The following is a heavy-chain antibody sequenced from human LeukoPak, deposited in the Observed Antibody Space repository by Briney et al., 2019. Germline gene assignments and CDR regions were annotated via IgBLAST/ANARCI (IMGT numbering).Heavy chain of an antibody. V-gene: IGHV3-30-3*01. J-gene: IGHJ4*02. Sequence: PGGSLRLSCAASGFTFSSYAMHWVRQAPGKGLEWVAVISYDGSNKYYADSVKGRFTISRDNSKNTLYLQMNSLRAEDTAVYYCARDGSSGYSLTSAYYFDYWGQGPLVTVSS. CDR2: ISYDGSNK. CDR1: GFTFSSYA. D-gene: IGHD3-22*01. CDR3: ARDGSSGYSLTSAYYFDY.